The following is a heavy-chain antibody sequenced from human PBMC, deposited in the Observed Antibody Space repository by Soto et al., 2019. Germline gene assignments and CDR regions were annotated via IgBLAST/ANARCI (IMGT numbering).Heavy chain of an antibody. V-gene: IGHV1-3*01. Sequence: ASVKVSCKASGYTFTSYAMHWVRQAPGQRLEWMGWINAGNGNTKYSQKFQGRVTITRDTSASTAYMELSSLRSEDTAVYYCARVTEQWLEELDYWGQGTLVTVSS. CDR2: INAGNGNT. D-gene: IGHD6-19*01. J-gene: IGHJ4*02. CDR3: ARVTEQWLEELDY. CDR1: GYTFTSYA.